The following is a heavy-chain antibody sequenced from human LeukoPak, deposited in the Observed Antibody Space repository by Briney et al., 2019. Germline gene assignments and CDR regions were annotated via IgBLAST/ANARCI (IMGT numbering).Heavy chain of an antibody. CDR1: GFTFSSYS. CDR2: ISSSSSYI. V-gene: IGHV3-21*01. CDR3: ARDYYGSGSYSD. J-gene: IGHJ4*02. Sequence: PAGSLRLSCAASGFTFSSYSMNWVRQAPGKGLEWVSSISSSSSYIYYADSVKSRFTISRDNAKNSLYLQMNSLRAEDTAVYYCARDYYGSGSYSDWGQGTLVTVSS. D-gene: IGHD3-10*01.